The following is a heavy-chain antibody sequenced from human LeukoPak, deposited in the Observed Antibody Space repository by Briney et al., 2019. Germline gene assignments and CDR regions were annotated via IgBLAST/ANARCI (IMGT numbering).Heavy chain of an antibody. CDR3: ARDYYYGMDV. Sequence: GGSLRLSCAASGFAFSTYWMYWVRQAPGKGLEWVSRINPDGITTTYADSVKGRFTISRDNAKNTLFLQMNSLRAEDTAVYYCARDYYYGMDVWGQGTTITVSS. CDR2: INPDGITT. CDR1: GFAFSTYW. V-gene: IGHV3-74*01. J-gene: IGHJ6*02.